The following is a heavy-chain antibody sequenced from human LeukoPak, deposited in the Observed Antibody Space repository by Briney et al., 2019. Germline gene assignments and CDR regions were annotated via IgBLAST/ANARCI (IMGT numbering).Heavy chain of an antibody. CDR3: ARAPVTSCRGAYCYPFDY. J-gene: IGHJ4*02. V-gene: IGHV3-23*01. D-gene: IGHD2-21*01. CDR2: ISGSGGST. CDR1: GFTFSSYG. Sequence: PGGTLRLSCAASGFTFSSYGMSWVRQAPGKGLEWVSGISGSGGSTYYADSVKGRFTISRDNSKNTLYLQMNSLRVEDAAVYYCARAPVTSCRGAYCYPFDYWGQGTLVTVSS.